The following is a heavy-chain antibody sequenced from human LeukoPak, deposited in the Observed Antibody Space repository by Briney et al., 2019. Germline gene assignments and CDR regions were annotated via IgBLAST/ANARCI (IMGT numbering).Heavy chain of an antibody. CDR2: ISSSGSGK. Sequence: GGSLRLSCAASGFSFSSYEMTWVRQAPGEGLEWVSFISSSGSGKNYADSVKGRFTISRDNAKNSLYLQMNSLRADDPAVYYCARRYYGVDYWGQGPLVTVSS. D-gene: IGHD4-17*01. V-gene: IGHV3-48*03. CDR1: GFSFSSYE. J-gene: IGHJ4*02. CDR3: ARRYYGVDY.